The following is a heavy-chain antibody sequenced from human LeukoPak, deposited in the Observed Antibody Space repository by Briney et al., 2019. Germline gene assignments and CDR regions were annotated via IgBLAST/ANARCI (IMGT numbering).Heavy chain of an antibody. D-gene: IGHD3-9*01. CDR1: GYTFTGYY. V-gene: IGHV1-2*04. Sequence: EASVKVSRKASGYTFTGYYMHWVRQAPGQGLEWMGWINPNRGGTNYAQKFQGWVTMTKDTSISTAYMELSRLRSDDTAVYYCVRDLTYYDILTGYPSPGDYWGQGTLVTVCS. CDR2: INPNRGGT. CDR3: VRDLTYYDILTGYPSPGDY. J-gene: IGHJ4*02.